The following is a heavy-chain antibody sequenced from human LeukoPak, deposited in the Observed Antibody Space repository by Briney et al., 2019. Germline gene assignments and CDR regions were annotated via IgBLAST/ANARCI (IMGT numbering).Heavy chain of an antibody. V-gene: IGHV3-66*01. CDR1: GFTVSSNY. Sequence: PGGSLRLSCAASGFTVSSNYMSWVRQAPGKGLEWVSVIYSGGSTYYADSVKGRFTISRDNSKNTLYLQVHSLRPEDTAVYYRARGDSYDLWSGCRYWGQGTLVTVSS. J-gene: IGHJ4*02. CDR3: ARGDSYDLWSGCRY. CDR2: IYSGGST. D-gene: IGHD3-3*01.